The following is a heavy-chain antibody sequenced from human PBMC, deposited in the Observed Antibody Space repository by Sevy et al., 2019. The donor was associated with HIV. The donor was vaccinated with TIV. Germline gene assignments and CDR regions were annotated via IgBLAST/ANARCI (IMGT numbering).Heavy chain of an antibody. CDR3: ARLEQGKYCSSTSCYPDY. D-gene: IGHD2-2*01. V-gene: IGHV5-51*01. CDR1: GYSFTSYW. Sequence: GESLKISCKGSGYSFTSYWIGWVRQMPGKGLEWMGIIDPGDSDTRDSPSFQGQVTISADKSISTACLQWSSLKASDTAMYYCARLEQGKYCSSTSCYPDYWGQGTLVTVSS. J-gene: IGHJ4*02. CDR2: IDPGDSDT.